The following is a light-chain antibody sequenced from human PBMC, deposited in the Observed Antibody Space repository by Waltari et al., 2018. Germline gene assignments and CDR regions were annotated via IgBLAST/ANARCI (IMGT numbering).Light chain of an antibody. V-gene: IGKV3-11*01. CDR2: GAS. J-gene: IGKJ5*01. CDR1: QSVSSY. Sequence: EIVLTQSPATLSLSPGERATLSCRASQSVSSYLAWYQHKPGQAPGLLIYGASNRATGIPARFSGSGSGTDFTLTISSLEPEDFAVYYCQQRTNWITFGQGTRLEIK. CDR3: QQRTNWIT.